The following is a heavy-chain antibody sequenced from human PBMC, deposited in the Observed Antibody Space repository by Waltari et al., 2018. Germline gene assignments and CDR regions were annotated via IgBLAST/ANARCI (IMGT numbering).Heavy chain of an antibody. CDR1: GGSMSNDY. CDR2: IDHSGNT. V-gene: IGHV4-59*08. CDR3: ARGWRSPLSP. D-gene: IGHD3-10*01. J-gene: IGHJ5*02. Sequence: QVQLQESGPGLVKPSETLSLTCSVSGGSMSNDYWSWIRQPPGKGLEWIGYIDHSGNTNYNPSLKSRVTISIDTSKNQFSLKLISVTTADTAVYYCARGWRSPLSPWGQGMLVTVSS.